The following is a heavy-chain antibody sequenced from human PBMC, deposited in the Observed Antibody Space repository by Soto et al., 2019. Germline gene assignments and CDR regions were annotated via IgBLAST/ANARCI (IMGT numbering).Heavy chain of an antibody. Sequence: SENLSLTCTLSGGSFNIGSYYWSWIRQPPGKGLEWIGYIYYSGSTNFNPSLKSRVTISVDTSKNQFSLKLSSVTAADTAVYYCARVRYGGGQDYWGQGTLVTVSS. J-gene: IGHJ4*02. D-gene: IGHD1-26*01. CDR2: IYYSGST. CDR1: GGSFNIGSYY. CDR3: ARVRYGGGQDY. V-gene: IGHV4-61*01.